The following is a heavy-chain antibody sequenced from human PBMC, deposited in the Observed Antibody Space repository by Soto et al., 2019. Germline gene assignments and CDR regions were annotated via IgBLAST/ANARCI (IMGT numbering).Heavy chain of an antibody. V-gene: IGHV2-5*02. CDR3: AHSPRLGRSNYGWFDP. Sequence: QITLKESGPTLVKPTQTLTLTCTFSGFSLSTNGVGVGWIRQPPGKALEWLALIYWDDDKRYNPSLKSRLTVTKDTSKNQVVLRMTDMGPVDAATYYCAHSPRLGRSNYGWFDPWGQGSLVTVSS. CDR1: GFSLSTNGVG. CDR2: IYWDDDK. D-gene: IGHD4-4*01. J-gene: IGHJ5*02.